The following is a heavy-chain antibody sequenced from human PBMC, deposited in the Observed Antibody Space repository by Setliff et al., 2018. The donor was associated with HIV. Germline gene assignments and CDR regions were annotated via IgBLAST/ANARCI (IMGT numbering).Heavy chain of an antibody. CDR2: VTPILHTT. J-gene: IGHJ4*02. Sequence: GASVKVSCKSSGDTFSTYVFTWVRQAPGQGLEWMGGVTPILHTTNYAQKFQGRVTITADISTRTVYMELSSLTSEDTAIYYCARDHQTMLGLDYWGQGTLVTVSS. CDR3: ARDHQTMLGLDY. D-gene: IGHD3-10*02. CDR1: GDTFSTYV. V-gene: IGHV1-69*10.